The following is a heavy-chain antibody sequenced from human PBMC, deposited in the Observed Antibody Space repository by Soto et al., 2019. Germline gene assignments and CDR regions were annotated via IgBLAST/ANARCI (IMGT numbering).Heavy chain of an antibody. Sequence: SETLSLTCTVSGGSISSGGYYWSWIRQHPGKGLEWIGYIYYSGSTYYNPSLKSRVTISVDTSKNQFSLKLSSVTAADTAVYYCAVEIVVVPAASTHNWFDPWGQGTLVTVSS. CDR2: IYYSGST. CDR3: AVEIVVVPAASTHNWFDP. CDR1: GGSISSGGYY. V-gene: IGHV4-31*03. J-gene: IGHJ5*02. D-gene: IGHD2-2*01.